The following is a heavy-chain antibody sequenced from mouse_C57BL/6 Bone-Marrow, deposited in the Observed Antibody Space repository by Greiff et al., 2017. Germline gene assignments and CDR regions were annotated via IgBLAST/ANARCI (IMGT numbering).Heavy chain of an antibody. Sequence: EVKLQESGGDLVKPGGSLKLSCAASGFTFSSYGMSWVRQTPDKRLEWVATISSGGSYTYYPDSVKGRFTISRDNAKNTLYLQMSSLKSEDTAMYYCSRHGGLRPLDSWGKGTTLTVSS. CDR3: SRHGGLRPLDS. CDR1: GFTFSSYG. V-gene: IGHV5-6*01. J-gene: IGHJ2*01. D-gene: IGHD2-4*01. CDR2: ISSGGSYT.